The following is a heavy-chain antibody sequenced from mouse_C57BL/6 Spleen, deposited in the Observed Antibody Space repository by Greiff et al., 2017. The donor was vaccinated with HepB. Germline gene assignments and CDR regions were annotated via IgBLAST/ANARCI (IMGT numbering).Heavy chain of an antibody. CDR2: IDPETGGT. J-gene: IGHJ3*01. CDR3: TNSLFAY. CDR1: GYTFTDYE. Sequence: QDQLQQSGAELVRPGASVTLSCKASGYTFTDYEMHWVKQTPVHGLEWIGAIDPETGGTAYNQKFKGKAILTADKSSSTAYMELRSLTSEDSAVYYCTNSLFAYWGQGTLVTVSA. V-gene: IGHV1-15*01.